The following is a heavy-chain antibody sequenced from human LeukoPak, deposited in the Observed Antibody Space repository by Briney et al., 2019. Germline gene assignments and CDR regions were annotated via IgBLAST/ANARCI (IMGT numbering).Heavy chain of an antibody. CDR1: GFMFSDYW. J-gene: IGHJ5*02. CDR2: IRPDGSDK. CDR3: GRWGVTAALDR. D-gene: IGHD3-10*01. V-gene: IGHV3-7*01. Sequence: GGSLRLSCAAPGFMFSDYWMSWVRQAPGKGLEWVANIRPDGSDKDYVESVRGRFTISRDNAQNSLYLQMNSLRGDDSGVYYCGRWGVTAALDRWGQGTLVTVSS.